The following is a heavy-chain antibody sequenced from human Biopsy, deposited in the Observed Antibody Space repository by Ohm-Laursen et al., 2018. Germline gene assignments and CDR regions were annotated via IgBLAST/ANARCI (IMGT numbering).Heavy chain of an antibody. V-gene: IGHV3-11*01. J-gene: IGHJ6*02. CDR3: ARELGNGMDV. CDR2: ISSGATNT. CDR1: GFTFSDYF. Sequence: SLRLSCTASGFTFSDYFVSWVRQAPGKGLEWISYISSGATNTNYADSVKGRFTISRDNADNSLHLQMKSLRAEDTAVYYCARELGNGMDVWGQGTPVTVSS.